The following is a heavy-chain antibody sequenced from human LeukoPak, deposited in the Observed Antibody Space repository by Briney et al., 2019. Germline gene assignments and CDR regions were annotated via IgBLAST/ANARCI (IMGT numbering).Heavy chain of an antibody. Sequence: GEFLKISCKNSGHTFSSYWTGLARQMPGKGLGLVGIIYPDASDIRYSPSFQGQVTISADKSINTAYLQWSSLKASDTAIYYCATIPYHSSNGDPDYWGQGTPVTVSS. CDR1: GHTFSSYW. V-gene: IGHV5-51*01. D-gene: IGHD2-8*01. J-gene: IGHJ4*02. CDR3: ATIPYHSSNGDPDY. CDR2: IYPDASDI.